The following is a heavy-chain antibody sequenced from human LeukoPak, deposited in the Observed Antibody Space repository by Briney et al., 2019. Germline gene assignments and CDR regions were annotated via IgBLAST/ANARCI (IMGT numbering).Heavy chain of an antibody. CDR2: INPNSGGT. D-gene: IGHD6-19*01. Sequence: ASVKVSCKASGYTFTGYYMHWVRQAPGQGLEWMGWINPNSGGTNYAQKFQGRVTMTRDTSISTAYMELSRLRSDDTAVYYCARAHGWEGPNDAFDIWGQGTMVTVSS. V-gene: IGHV1-2*02. CDR3: ARAHGWEGPNDAFDI. J-gene: IGHJ3*02. CDR1: GYTFTGYY.